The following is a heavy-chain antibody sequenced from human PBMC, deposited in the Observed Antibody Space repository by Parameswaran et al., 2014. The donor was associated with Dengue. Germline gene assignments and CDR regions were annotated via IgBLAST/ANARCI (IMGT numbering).Heavy chain of an antibody. CDR3: ARKMASGSYYGY. Sequence: SWVRQAPGQGLEWVGWISVYNGNTNYAQKLQGRVTMTTDTSTSTAYMELRSLRSDDTAVYYCARKMASGSYYGYWGQGTLVTVSS. D-gene: IGHD1-26*01. CDR2: ISVYNGNT. V-gene: IGHV1-18*01. J-gene: IGHJ4*02.